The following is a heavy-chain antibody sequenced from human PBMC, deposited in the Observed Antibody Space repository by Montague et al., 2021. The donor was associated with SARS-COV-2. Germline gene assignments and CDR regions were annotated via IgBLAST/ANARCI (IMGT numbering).Heavy chain of an antibody. D-gene: IGHD3-10*01. CDR1: SDSVSSGKYF. Sequence: SETLSLTCTVSSDSVSSGKYFWTWIRQPPGKGLEWIGCIFYTGSANYNASLKSRVTISVDASNNQFSLKLKSMSAADTAVYYCARVGNYLGVYWGQGIMVTVSS. J-gene: IGHJ4*02. V-gene: IGHV4-61*01. CDR2: IFYTGSA. CDR3: ARVGNYLGVY.